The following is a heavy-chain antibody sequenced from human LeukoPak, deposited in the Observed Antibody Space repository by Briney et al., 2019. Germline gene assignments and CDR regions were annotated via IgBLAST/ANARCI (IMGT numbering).Heavy chain of an antibody. CDR2: MNPSSGNT. CDR3: AAHTYYYSSGSFGH. J-gene: IGHJ4*02. CDR1: GYSFTSYD. Sequence: ASVKVSCKASGYSFTSYDINWVRQATGQGPEWIGWMNPSSGNTGYAQRFQGRVTITRDTSTSTAYLELSSLTSDDTAVYYCAAHTYYYSSGSFGHWGQGTLVTVSS. V-gene: IGHV1-8*01. D-gene: IGHD3-10*01.